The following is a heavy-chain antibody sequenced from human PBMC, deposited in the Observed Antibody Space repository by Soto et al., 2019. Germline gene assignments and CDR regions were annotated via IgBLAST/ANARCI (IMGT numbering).Heavy chain of an antibody. Sequence: ASVKVSCKASGGTFSSYTISWVRQAPGQGLEWMGRIIPILGIANYAQKFQGRVTITADKSTSTAYMELSSLRSEDTAVYYCALHYYDSRYYFDYWGQGTLVTVYS. CDR1: GGTFSSYT. CDR2: IIPILGIA. V-gene: IGHV1-69*02. D-gene: IGHD3-22*01. CDR3: ALHYYDSRYYFDY. J-gene: IGHJ4*02.